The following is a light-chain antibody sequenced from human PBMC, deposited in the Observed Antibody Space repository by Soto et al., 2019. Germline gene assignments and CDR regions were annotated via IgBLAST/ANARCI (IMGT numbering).Light chain of an antibody. CDR2: DTS. V-gene: IGKV3-11*01. CDR3: VQRSVWPWT. CDR1: QSVGRY. J-gene: IGKJ1*01. Sequence: EIVLTQSPATLSLSPGERGTLSCRASQSVGRYLAWYQHKPGQPPRLLIYDTSNRAPGTPGRFGGSGSGTDFTLTISSLEPEDFAVYCCVQRSVWPWTVGQGTKVEVK.